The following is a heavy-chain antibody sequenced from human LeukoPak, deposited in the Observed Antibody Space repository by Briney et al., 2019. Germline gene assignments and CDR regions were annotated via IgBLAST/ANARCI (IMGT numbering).Heavy chain of an antibody. D-gene: IGHD5-18*01. CDR3: ARAGYSYGRGYFDY. CDR1: GFIVSNNY. V-gene: IGHV3-53*01. Sequence: GGSLRPSCVVSGFIVSNNYMSWVRQAPGKGLEWVSVVYSGGDTYYADFVMGRFTISRDKSKNTLFLQMNNLRAEDTAVYYCARAGYSYGRGYFDYWGQGTLVT. J-gene: IGHJ4*02. CDR2: VYSGGDT.